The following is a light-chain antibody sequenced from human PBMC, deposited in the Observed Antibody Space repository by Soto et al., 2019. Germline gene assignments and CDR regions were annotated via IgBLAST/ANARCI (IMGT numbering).Light chain of an antibody. CDR3: QQYNNWPLYT. J-gene: IGKJ2*01. V-gene: IGKV3-15*01. CDR2: GAS. Sequence: EIVMTQSPATLSVSPGERATLSCRASQTVSSNLAWYQQKPGQAPRLLIYGASTRAAGIPARFSGSGSETEFTLTISSLQSEDFAVYYRQQYNNWPLYTFGQGTKVDIK. CDR1: QTVSSN.